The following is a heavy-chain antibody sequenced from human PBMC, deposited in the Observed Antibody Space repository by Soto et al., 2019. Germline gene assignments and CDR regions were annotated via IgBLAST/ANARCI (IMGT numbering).Heavy chain of an antibody. CDR1: GGSIRSGAYY. D-gene: IGHD2-15*01. CDR2: INYSGNT. V-gene: IGHV4-31*03. J-gene: IGHJ4*02. CDR3: ARLPPAQYSPGLSFDH. Sequence: QVQLQESGPGLVKPSQTLSLTCSVSGGSIRSGAYYWSWIRQHPGKGLEWIGYINYSGNTYYNPSLKSRVAISVDTSKNQFSLKVNSLTAADTAVYYCARLPPAQYSPGLSFDHWGQGVLVPVSS.